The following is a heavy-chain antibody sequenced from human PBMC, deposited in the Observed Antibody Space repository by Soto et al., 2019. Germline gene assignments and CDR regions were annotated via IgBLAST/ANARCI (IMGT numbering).Heavy chain of an antibody. CDR1: GFTFRSYA. CDR3: AKGSGYSYGYTLWFDP. D-gene: IGHD5-18*01. Sequence: GGSLRLSCASSGFTFRSYAMSLVRQAPGKGLEWVSDISGSGGSTYYADSVKGRFTISRDNSKNTLYLQMNSLRAEDTAVYYCAKGSGYSYGYTLWFDPWGQGTLVTVSS. V-gene: IGHV3-23*01. J-gene: IGHJ5*02. CDR2: ISGSGGST.